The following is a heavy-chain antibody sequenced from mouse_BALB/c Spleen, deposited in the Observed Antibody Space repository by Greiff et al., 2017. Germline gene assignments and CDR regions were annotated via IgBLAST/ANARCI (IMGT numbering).Heavy chain of an antibody. Sequence: EVQGVESGGGLVQPGGSLKLSCAASGFTFSSYGMSWVRQTPDKRLELVATINSNGGSTYSPDSVTGRFTISRDNAKNTLYLQMSSLKSEDTAMYYCARRYYYAMDYWGQGTSVTVSS. J-gene: IGHJ4*01. CDR3: ARRYYYAMDY. V-gene: IGHV5-6-3*01. CDR2: INSNGGST. CDR1: GFTFSSYG.